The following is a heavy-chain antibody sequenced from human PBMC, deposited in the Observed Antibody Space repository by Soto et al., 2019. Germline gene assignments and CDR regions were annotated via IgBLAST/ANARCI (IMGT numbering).Heavy chain of an antibody. V-gene: IGHV4-34*01. J-gene: IGHJ5*02. D-gene: IGHD2-2*01. Sequence: SETLSLTCAVYGGSFSGYYWSWIRQPPGKGLEWIGEINHSGSTNYNPSLKSRVTISVDTSMNQFSLKLSSVTAADTAVYYCARAHIVVVPAAEGENWFDPWGQGTLVTVSS. CDR2: INHSGST. CDR3: ARAHIVVVPAAEGENWFDP. CDR1: GGSFSGYY.